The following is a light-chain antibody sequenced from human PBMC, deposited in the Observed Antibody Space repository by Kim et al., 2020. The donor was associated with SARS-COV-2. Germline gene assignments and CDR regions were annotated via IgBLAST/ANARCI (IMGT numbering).Light chain of an antibody. CDR1: ESVKTY. Sequence: EIVMTQSPATLSVSLGERATLSCRASESVKTYLAWYQQKPGQAPRLLIYGASTRATGIPARFSGSGSGTDFTVTISSLQSEDAAVYYCQQHNKWPLTFGGGTKVEI. V-gene: IGKV3-15*01. CDR2: GAS. J-gene: IGKJ4*01. CDR3: QQHNKWPLT.